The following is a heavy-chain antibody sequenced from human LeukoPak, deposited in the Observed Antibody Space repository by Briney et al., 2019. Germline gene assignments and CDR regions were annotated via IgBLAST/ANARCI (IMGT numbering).Heavy chain of an antibody. CDR1: AYTFMDYY. Sequence: ASVKVSCTASAYTFMDYYIQWVRQAPGQGLEWMGWINPNSGGTTPSQKFQDRVTLTTDTSVSTAYMELTWLTSDDTAVYYCARRMGSKLTKYDAFDLWGQGTLVTVS. CDR3: ARRMGSKLTKYDAFDL. D-gene: IGHD1-1*01. V-gene: IGHV1-2*02. J-gene: IGHJ3*01. CDR2: INPNSGGT.